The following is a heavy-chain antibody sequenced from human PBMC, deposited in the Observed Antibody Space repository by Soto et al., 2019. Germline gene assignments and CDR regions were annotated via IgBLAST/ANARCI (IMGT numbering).Heavy chain of an antibody. CDR3: ARDSSGSYPRNWFDP. D-gene: IGHD1-26*01. J-gene: IGHJ5*02. Sequence: ASVKVSCKASGYTLTGSYMHWVRQAPGQGLEGMGWINPNSGGTNYAQKFQGRVTMTRDTSISTAYVELSRLRSDDTAVYYCARDSSGSYPRNWFDPWGQGTLVTVSS. V-gene: IGHV1-2*02. CDR1: GYTLTGSY. CDR2: INPNSGGT.